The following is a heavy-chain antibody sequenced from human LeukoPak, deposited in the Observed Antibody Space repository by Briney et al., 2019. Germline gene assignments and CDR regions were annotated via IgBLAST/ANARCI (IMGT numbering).Heavy chain of an antibody. CDR3: ASSNWDNWLDP. V-gene: IGHV4-59*01. CDR2: IYYSGST. Sequence: TSETLSLTCSVSPGSISSYYWNWIRQPPGKGLEWIGYIYYSGSTNYNPSLKSRVTISVDKSKNQFSLKVSSVTAADTAVYYCASSNWDNWLDPWGQGIQVTVSS. J-gene: IGHJ5*02. CDR1: PGSISSYY. D-gene: IGHD6-13*01.